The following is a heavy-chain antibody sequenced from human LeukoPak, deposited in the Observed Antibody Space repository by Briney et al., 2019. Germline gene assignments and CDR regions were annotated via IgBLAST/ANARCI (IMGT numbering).Heavy chain of an antibody. CDR2: IYYSGST. J-gene: IGHJ5*02. CDR3: ARIGAIYSSTSA. D-gene: IGHD6-13*01. Sequence: SETLSLTCTVSGGSISSSSYYWGWIRQPPGKGLEWIGSIYYSGSTYYNPSLKSRVTISVDTSKNQFSLKLSSVTAADTAVYYCARIGAIYSSTSAWGQGTLVTVSS. V-gene: IGHV4-39*07. CDR1: GGSISSSSYY.